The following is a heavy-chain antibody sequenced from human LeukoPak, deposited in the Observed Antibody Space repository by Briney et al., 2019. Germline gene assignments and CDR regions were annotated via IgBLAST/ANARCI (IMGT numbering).Heavy chain of an antibody. Sequence: GGSPRLSCSASGFTFSSSSMHWVRQAPGKGLEYVSGINGGGGTTPYADSVRDRFTISRDNFQNTLYLRMSSLTAEDTAVYYWVKLVPRSGDPQGDFWGRGTLVTVSS. CDR1: GFTFSSSS. CDR3: VKLVPRSGDPQGDF. D-gene: IGHD3-22*01. V-gene: IGHV3-64D*06. J-gene: IGHJ4*01. CDR2: INGGGGTT.